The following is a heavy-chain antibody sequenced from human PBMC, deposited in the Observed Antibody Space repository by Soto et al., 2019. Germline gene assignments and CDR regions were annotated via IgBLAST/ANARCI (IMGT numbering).Heavy chain of an antibody. CDR3: ARGYSYGYFVY. D-gene: IGHD5-18*01. J-gene: IGHJ4*02. CDR2: INHSGST. CDR1: GGSFSGYY. V-gene: IGHV4-34*01. Sequence: QVQLQQWGAGLLKPSETLSLTCAVYGGSFSGYYWSWIRQPPGKGLEWIGEINHSGSTNYNPSLKSRVTISVDTSKNQFSLKLSSVTAADTAVYYCARGYSYGYFVYWGQGTLVTVSS.